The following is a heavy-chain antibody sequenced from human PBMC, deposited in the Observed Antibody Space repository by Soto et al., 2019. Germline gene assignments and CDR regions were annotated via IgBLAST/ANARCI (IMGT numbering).Heavy chain of an antibody. V-gene: IGHV4-34*01. Sequence: QVRLQQWGAGLLKPSETLSLTCAVSGGSFNANYWSWIRQPPGKGLEWIGEIYHNGLTSYNPSLKSRVTISVDTSKNQFSLNLNSVTAADTAVYFCASARWDYWAQGTLVTVSS. CDR2: IYHNGLT. CDR1: GGSFNANY. J-gene: IGHJ4*02. CDR3: ASARWDY.